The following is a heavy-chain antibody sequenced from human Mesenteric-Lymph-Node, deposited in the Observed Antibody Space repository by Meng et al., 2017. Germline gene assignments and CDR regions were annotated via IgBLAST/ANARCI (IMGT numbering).Heavy chain of an antibody. CDR3: ARVPMAGYCSGGSCPIYYDY. J-gene: IGHJ4*02. D-gene: IGHD2-15*01. Sequence: ESLKISCAASGFTLSSFSMNWVRQAPGKGLEWIGEINHSGSTNYNPSLKSRVTISVDTSKNQFSLKLSSVTAADTAVYYCARVPMAGYCSGGSCPIYYDYWGQGTLVTVSS. CDR1: GFTLSSFS. CDR2: INHSGST. V-gene: IGHV4-34*01.